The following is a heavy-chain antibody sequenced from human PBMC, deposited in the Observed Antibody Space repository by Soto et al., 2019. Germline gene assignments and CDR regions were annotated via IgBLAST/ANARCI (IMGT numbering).Heavy chain of an antibody. CDR1: GFTVSSNY. CDR2: IYSGGST. CDR3: ARDDYGDYAGAFDI. V-gene: IGHV3-66*01. D-gene: IGHD4-17*01. Sequence: EVQLVESGGGLVQPGGSLRLSCAASGFTVSSNYMSWVRQAPGKGLEWVSVIYSGGSTYYADSVKGRFTISRDNSKNTLYLQMNSLRADDTAVYYCARDDYGDYAGAFDIWGQGTMDTVSS. J-gene: IGHJ3*02.